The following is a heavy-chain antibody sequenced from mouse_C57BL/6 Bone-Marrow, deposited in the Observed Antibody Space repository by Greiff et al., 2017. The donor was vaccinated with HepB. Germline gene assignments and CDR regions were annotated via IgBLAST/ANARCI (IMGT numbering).Heavy chain of an antibody. D-gene: IGHD1-1*01. V-gene: IGHV14-4*01. CDR2: IDPENGDT. J-gene: IGHJ2*01. CDR3: TFYYGSSYGFYFDY. Sequence: VQLQQSGAELVRPGASVKLSCTASGFNIKDDYMHWVKQRPEQGLEWIGWIDPENGDTEYASKFQGKATITADTSSNTAYLQLSSLTSEDTAVYYCTFYYGSSYGFYFDYWGQGTTLTVSS. CDR1: GFNIKDDY.